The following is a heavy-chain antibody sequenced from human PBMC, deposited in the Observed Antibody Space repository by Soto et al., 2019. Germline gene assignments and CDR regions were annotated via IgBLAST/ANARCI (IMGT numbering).Heavy chain of an antibody. Sequence: ASVKVSCKASGYTFTGYYMHWVRQAPGQGLEWMGWINPNSGGTNYAQKFQGWVTMTRDTSISTAYMELSRLRSDDTAVYYCARERYYGSGSYYYYYYGMDVWGQGTTVTVSS. CDR1: GYTFTGYY. J-gene: IGHJ6*02. CDR3: ARERYYGSGSYYYYYYGMDV. V-gene: IGHV1-2*04. D-gene: IGHD3-10*01. CDR2: INPNSGGT.